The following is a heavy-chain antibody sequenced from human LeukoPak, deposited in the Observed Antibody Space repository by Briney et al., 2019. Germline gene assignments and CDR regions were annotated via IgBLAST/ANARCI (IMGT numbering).Heavy chain of an antibody. D-gene: IGHD3-10*01. CDR3: ARGGYYGSGSYSNWFDP. Sequence: SETLSLTCTVSGGSISSSSYYWGWIRQPPGKGLEWIGSIYYSGSTNYNPSLKSRVTISVDTSKNQFSLKLSSVTAADTAVYYCARGGYYGSGSYSNWFDPWGQGTLVTVSS. V-gene: IGHV4-39*07. CDR1: GGSISSSSYY. J-gene: IGHJ5*02. CDR2: IYYSGST.